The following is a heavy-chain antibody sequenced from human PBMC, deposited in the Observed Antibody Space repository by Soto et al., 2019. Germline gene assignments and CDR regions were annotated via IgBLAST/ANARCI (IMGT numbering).Heavy chain of an antibody. V-gene: IGHV4-30-2*01. CDR2: IYHSGST. J-gene: IGHJ5*02. Sequence: PSETLSLTCAVSGGSISSGGYSWSWIRQPPGKGLEWIGYIYHSGSTYYNPSLKSRVTISVDRSKNQFSLKLSSVTAADTAVYYCARDHYTYYYDSSGYNWFDPWGQGTLVTVSS. CDR1: GGSISSGGYS. CDR3: ARDHYTYYYDSSGYNWFDP. D-gene: IGHD3-22*01.